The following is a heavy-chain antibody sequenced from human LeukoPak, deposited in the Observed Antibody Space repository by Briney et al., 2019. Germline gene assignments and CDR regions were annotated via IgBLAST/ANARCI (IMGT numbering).Heavy chain of an antibody. D-gene: IGHD3-16*01. CDR1: GYTFTSYD. J-gene: IGHJ3*02. CDR2: MNPNSGNT. Sequence: ASVKVSCKASGYTFTSYDINWVRQASGQGLEWMGWMNPNSGNTGYAQKFQGRVTMSRDTSVTTAYMELSSLRSEDTAVYYCARGWGERDAFDIWGQGTMVTVSS. V-gene: IGHV1-8*01. CDR3: ARGWGERDAFDI.